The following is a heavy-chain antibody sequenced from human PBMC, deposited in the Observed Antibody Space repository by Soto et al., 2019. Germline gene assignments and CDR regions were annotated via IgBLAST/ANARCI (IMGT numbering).Heavy chain of an antibody. Sequence: QVQLQQWGAGLLKPSETLTLTCTVYGGSFSGNYWSWIRQPPGMGLGWIGEISHSGSGTNYKPSLKSRVTISVDTSKNQISLKLSSVTAADTAMYYCARGHLPGGNTFYYDYWGQGTLVSVSS. CDR1: GGSFSGNY. J-gene: IGHJ4*02. CDR2: ISHSGSGT. D-gene: IGHD2-15*01. CDR3: ARGHLPGGNTFYYDY. V-gene: IGHV4-34*01.